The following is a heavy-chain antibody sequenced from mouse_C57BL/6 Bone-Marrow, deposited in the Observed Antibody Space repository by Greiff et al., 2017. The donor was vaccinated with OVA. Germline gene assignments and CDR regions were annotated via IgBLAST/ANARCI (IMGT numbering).Heavy chain of an antibody. J-gene: IGHJ3*01. CDR1: GYTFTDYE. Sequence: VKVVESGAELVRPGASVTLSCKASGYTFTDYEMHWVKQTPVHGLEWIGAIDPETGGTAYNQKFKGKAILTADKSSSTAYMELRSLTSEDSAVYYGTRKTAQASFAYWGQGTLVTVSA. D-gene: IGHD3-2*02. V-gene: IGHV1-15*01. CDR2: IDPETGGT. CDR3: TRKTAQASFAY.